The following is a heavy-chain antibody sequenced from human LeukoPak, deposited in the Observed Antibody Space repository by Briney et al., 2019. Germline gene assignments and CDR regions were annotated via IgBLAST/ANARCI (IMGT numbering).Heavy chain of an antibody. D-gene: IGHD3-10*01. CDR3: ARDSRLGGSGSYSDY. Sequence: GGSLRLSCAASGFTFSSYAMSWVRQAPGKGLEWVSSISSSSSYIYYADSVKGRFTISRDNAKNSLCLQMNSLRAEDTAVYYCARDSRLGGSGSYSDYWGQGTLVTVSS. J-gene: IGHJ4*02. CDR1: GFTFSSYA. CDR2: ISSSSSYI. V-gene: IGHV3-21*01.